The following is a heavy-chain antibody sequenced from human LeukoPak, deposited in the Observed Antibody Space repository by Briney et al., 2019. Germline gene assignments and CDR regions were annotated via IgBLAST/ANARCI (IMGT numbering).Heavy chain of an antibody. CDR1: GYSISSGYY. D-gene: IGHD3-10*01. CDR2: IYHSGST. V-gene: IGHV4-38-2*01. Sequence: SETLSLTCAVSGYSISSGYYWGWIRQPPGKGLEWIGSIYHSGSTYYNPSLKSRVTISVDTSKNQFPLKLSSVTAADTAVYYCARRRTGVSFDYWGQGTLVTVSS. CDR3: ARRRTGVSFDY. J-gene: IGHJ4*02.